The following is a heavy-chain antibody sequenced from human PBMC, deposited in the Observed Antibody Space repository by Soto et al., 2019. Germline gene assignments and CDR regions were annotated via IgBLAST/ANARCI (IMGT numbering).Heavy chain of an antibody. V-gene: IGHV1-58*01. CDR2: IVVGSGNT. D-gene: IGHD4-17*01. Sequence: SVKVSCKASGFTFTSSAVQWVRQARGQRLEWIGWIVVGSGNTNYAQKFQERVTMTTDTSTSTAYMELRSLRSDDTAVYYCARDGYGDYVFIWTRKYNWFDPWGQGTLVTVSS. J-gene: IGHJ5*02. CDR1: GFTFTSSA. CDR3: ARDGYGDYVFIWTRKYNWFDP.